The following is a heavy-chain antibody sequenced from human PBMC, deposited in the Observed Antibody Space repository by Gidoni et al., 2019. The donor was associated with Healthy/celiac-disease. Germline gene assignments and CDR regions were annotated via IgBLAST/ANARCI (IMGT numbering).Heavy chain of an antibody. D-gene: IGHD3-10*01. Sequence: QVQLVESGGGVVQPGRSLRLHCAASGFTFISYGRHWGRQAPGKGLEWVAVIWYDGSNKYYADSVKGRFTISRDNSKNTLYLQMNSLRAEDTAVYYCARDRSMVRGSYGMDVWGQGTTVTVSS. J-gene: IGHJ6*02. CDR3: ARDRSMVRGSYGMDV. CDR1: GFTFISYG. V-gene: IGHV3-33*01. CDR2: IWYDGSNK.